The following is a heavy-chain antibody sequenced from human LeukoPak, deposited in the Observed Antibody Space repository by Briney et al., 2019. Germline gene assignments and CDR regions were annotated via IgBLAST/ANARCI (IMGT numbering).Heavy chain of an antibody. CDR1: GFTFSYSL. V-gene: IGHV3-74*01. CDR2: INGDGSTT. CDR3: ARSVGGTVV. Sequence: GGSLRLSCAVSGFTFSYSLMHWVRQAPGKGLVWVSRINGDGSTTNYAGAVKGRFTISRDNAKNTLYLQMNSLRAEDTAVYYCARSVGGTVVWGQGTTVTVSS. J-gene: IGHJ6*02.